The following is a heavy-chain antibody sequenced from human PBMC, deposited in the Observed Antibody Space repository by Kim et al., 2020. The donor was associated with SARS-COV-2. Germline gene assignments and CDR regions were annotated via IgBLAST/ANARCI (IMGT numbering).Heavy chain of an antibody. CDR1: GFTFSSYW. Sequence: GGSLRLSCAASGFTFSSYWMHWVRQAPGKGLVWVSRINSDGSSTSYADSVKGRFTISRDNAKNTLYLQMNSLRAEDTAVYYCARGLVGRMATITLGWYFDLWGRGTLVTVSS. D-gene: IGHD5-12*01. CDR2: INSDGSST. J-gene: IGHJ2*01. V-gene: IGHV3-74*01. CDR3: ARGLVGRMATITLGWYFDL.